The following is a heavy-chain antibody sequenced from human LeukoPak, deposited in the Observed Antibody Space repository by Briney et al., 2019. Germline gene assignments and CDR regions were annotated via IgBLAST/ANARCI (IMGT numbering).Heavy chain of an antibody. V-gene: IGHV3-64*01. J-gene: IGHJ4*02. CDR1: GFTFSSYA. CDR3: ARTRFSSSWYGVDY. Sequence: PGGSLRLSCAASGFTFSSYAMHWVRQAPGKGLEYVSAISSNGGSTYYANSVKRRFTISRDNSKNTLYLQMGSLRAEDMAVYYCARTRFSSSWYGVDYWGQGTLVTVSS. D-gene: IGHD6-13*01. CDR2: ISSNGGST.